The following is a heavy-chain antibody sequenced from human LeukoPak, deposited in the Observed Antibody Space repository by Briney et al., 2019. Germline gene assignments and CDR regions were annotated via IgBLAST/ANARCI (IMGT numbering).Heavy chain of an antibody. CDR3: AKDLGTFDYMAV. D-gene: IGHD3-16*01. Sequence: GGSLRLSCAASGFTFSSYGMHWVRQAPGKGLEWVAVIWYDGSNKYYADSVKGRFTISRDNSKNTLYLQMNSLRAEDTAVYYCAKDLGTFDYMAVWGKGTTVTVSS. CDR1: GFTFSSYG. CDR2: IWYDGSNK. J-gene: IGHJ6*03. V-gene: IGHV3-33*06.